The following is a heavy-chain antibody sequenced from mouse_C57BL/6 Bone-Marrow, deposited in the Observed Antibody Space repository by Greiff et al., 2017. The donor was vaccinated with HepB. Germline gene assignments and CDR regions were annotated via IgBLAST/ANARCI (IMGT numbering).Heavy chain of an antibody. D-gene: IGHD2-3*01. V-gene: IGHV1-74*01. J-gene: IGHJ3*01. CDR3: AIGAYDEAWFAY. CDR2: IHPSDSDT. CDR1: GYTFTSYW. Sequence: QVQLQQPGAELVKPGASVKVSCKASGYTFTSYWMHWVKQRPGQGLEWIGMIHPSDSDTNYNQKFKGKATLTVDKSSSTAYIQLSSLTSEDAAVYYCAIGAYDEAWFAYWGQGTLVTVSA.